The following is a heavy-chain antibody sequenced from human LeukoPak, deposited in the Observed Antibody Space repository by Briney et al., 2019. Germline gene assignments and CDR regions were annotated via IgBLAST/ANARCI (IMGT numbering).Heavy chain of an antibody. CDR2: IIPILGIA. D-gene: IGHD3-10*01. CDR1: GGTFSSYA. V-gene: IGHV1-69*04. Sequence: SVKVSCKASGGTFSSYAISWVRQAPGQGLEWMGRIIPILGIANYAQKFQGRVTITADKSTSTAYMELSSLRSEDTAVYYCASSGSGSYYSLAFGYWGQGTLVTVSS. CDR3: ASSGSGSYYSLAFGY. J-gene: IGHJ4*02.